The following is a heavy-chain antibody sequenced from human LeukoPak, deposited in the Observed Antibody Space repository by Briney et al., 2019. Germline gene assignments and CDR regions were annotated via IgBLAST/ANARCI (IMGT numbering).Heavy chain of an antibody. Sequence: KPSETLSLTCTVSGGSISSGGYYWSWIRQPPGKGLEWIGYIYHSGSTYYNPSLKSRVTISVDRSKNQFSLKLSSVTAADTAVYYCARETPLGVRVSSSYFDYWGQGTLVTVSS. D-gene: IGHD1-26*01. CDR3: ARETPLGVRVSSSYFDY. J-gene: IGHJ4*02. V-gene: IGHV4-30-2*01. CDR1: GGSISSGGYY. CDR2: IYHSGST.